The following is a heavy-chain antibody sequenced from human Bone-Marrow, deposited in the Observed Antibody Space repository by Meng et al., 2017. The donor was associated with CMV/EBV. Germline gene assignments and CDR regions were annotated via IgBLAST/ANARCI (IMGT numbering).Heavy chain of an antibody. J-gene: IGHJ6*02. CDR3: ARTQIAVEAGGRKTTYYYYGLDV. V-gene: IGHV1-8*03. CDR2: MNPNSGNT. Sequence: ASVKVSCKASGYTFTSYDINWVRQATGQGLEWMGWMNPNSGNTGYAQKFQGRVTITRNTSISTAYMELSSLRSEDTAVYYCARTQIAVEAGGRKTTYYYYGLDVWGQGTTVTVSS. D-gene: IGHD6-13*01. CDR1: GYTFTSYD.